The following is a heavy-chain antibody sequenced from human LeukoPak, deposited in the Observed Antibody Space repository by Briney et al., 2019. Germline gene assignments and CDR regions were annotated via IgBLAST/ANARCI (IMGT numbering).Heavy chain of an antibody. J-gene: IGHJ4*02. CDR2: ISGSGGST. V-gene: IGHV3-23*01. D-gene: IGHD6-6*01. CDR3: AKGIYYSSSPFDY. Sequence: GGSLRLSCAASGFTFSSYAMSWVRQAPGKGLEWVSAISGSGGSTYYADSVKGRFTISRDNSKNALYLQMNSLRAEDTAVYYCAKGIYYSSSPFDYWGQGTLVTVSS. CDR1: GFTFSSYA.